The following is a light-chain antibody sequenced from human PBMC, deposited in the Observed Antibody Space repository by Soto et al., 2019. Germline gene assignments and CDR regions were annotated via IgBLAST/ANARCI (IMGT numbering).Light chain of an antibody. CDR3: QQYNIWRPYT. CDR2: GAS. J-gene: IGKJ2*01. Sequence: EMVMTQSPAILSLSPGESATLSCRASQSVNSNYLAWYQQHPGQPPRLLIYGASTRAIGVPARFSGSGSGTEFTLPISSLQSEDFAVYYCQQYNIWRPYTFGQGIKLEIK. CDR1: QSVNSN. V-gene: IGKV3-15*01.